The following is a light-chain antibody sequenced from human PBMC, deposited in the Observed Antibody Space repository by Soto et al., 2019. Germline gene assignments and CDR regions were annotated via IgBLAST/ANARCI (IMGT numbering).Light chain of an antibody. CDR2: DVS. Sequence: QSVLTQPASVSGSPGQSITISCVGTSSDIGDYNYVSWYQQHPGKVPKVIIYDVSNRPSGVSYRFSGTKSGNTASLTVSGLQPEDEADYYCCSYTRSGTLIFGTRT. CDR3: CSYTRSGTLI. J-gene: IGLJ1*01. CDR1: SSDIGDYNY. V-gene: IGLV2-14*01.